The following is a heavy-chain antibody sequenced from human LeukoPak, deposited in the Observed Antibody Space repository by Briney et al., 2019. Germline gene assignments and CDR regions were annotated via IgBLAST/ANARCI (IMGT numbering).Heavy chain of an antibody. CDR1: GYTFTSYY. V-gene: IGHV1-46*01. J-gene: IGHJ5*02. D-gene: IGHD6-13*01. CDR2: INPSGGST. Sequence: GASVKVSCKASGYTFTSYYMHWVRQAPGQGLEWMGIINPSGGSTSYAQKFQGRVTMTRDMSTSTVYMELSSLRSEDTAVYYCARDSGIAAGGVLNWFDPWGQGTLVTVSS. CDR3: ARDSGIAAGGVLNWFDP.